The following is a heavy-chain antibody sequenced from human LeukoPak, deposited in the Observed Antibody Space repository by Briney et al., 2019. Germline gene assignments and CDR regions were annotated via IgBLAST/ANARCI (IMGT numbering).Heavy chain of an antibody. D-gene: IGHD6-19*01. V-gene: IGHV3-64D*09. CDR2: ISSNGGST. CDR3: VKDRSIAVAFYYYYGMDV. Sequence: GGSLRLSCSASGFTFSSYAMHWVRQAPGKGLEYVSAISSNGGSTYYADSVKGRFTISRDNSKNTLYLQMSSLRAEDTAVYYCVKDRSIAVAFYYYYGMDVWGQGTTVTVSS. CDR1: GFTFSSYA. J-gene: IGHJ6*02.